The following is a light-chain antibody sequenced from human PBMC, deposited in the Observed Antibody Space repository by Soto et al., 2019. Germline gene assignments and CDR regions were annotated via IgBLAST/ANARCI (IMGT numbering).Light chain of an antibody. CDR1: SSDVGGYKY. Sequence: QSALTQPASVSGSPGQSITISCTGTSSDVGGYKYVSWYQQHPGKAPKLMIYEVTNRPSGVSNRFSGSKSGNTASLTISGLQAEDAADYYCSSYTSRRTVVFGTGTKVTVL. V-gene: IGLV2-14*01. J-gene: IGLJ1*01. CDR3: SSYTSRRTVV. CDR2: EVT.